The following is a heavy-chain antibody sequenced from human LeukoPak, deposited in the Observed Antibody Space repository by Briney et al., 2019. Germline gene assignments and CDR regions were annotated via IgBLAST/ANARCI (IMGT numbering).Heavy chain of an antibody. V-gene: IGHV4-39*07. J-gene: IGHJ3*02. CDR2: IYYSGST. CDR3: ARDEGFGIGYDAFDI. CDR1: GGSISSSSYY. D-gene: IGHD3-10*01. Sequence: SETLSLTCTVSGGSISSSSYYWGWIRQPPGKGLEWIGSIYYSGSTYYNPSLKSRVTISVDTSKNQFSLKLSSVTAADTAVYYCARDEGFGIGYDAFDIWGQGTMVTVSS.